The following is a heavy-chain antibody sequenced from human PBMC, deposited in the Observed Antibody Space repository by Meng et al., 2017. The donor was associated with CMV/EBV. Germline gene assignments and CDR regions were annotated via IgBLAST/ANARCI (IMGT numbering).Heavy chain of an antibody. CDR3: ARGNYDFWSGYYSPYYYGMDV. J-gene: IGHJ6*02. D-gene: IGHD3-3*01. CDR2: ISSSSSYI. CDR1: GFTFSSYS. Sequence: GESLKISCAASGFTFSSYSMNWVRQAPGKGLEWVSSISSSSSYIYYADSVKGRFTISRDNAKNSLYLQMNSLRAEDTAVYYCARGNYDFWSGYYSPYYYGMDVWGQGTTVTVSS. V-gene: IGHV3-21*01.